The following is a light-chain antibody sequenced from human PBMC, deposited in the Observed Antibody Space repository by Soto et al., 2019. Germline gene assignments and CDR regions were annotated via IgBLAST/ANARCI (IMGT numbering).Light chain of an antibody. Sequence: QSALTQPASVSGSPGQSITISCTGTNSDVGAFEYVSWYQQHPGKAPKILIYEVSNRPSGVSNRFSGSKSGNTASLTISGLQAEDEADYYCSSYTGSTTVVFGGGTKLTV. CDR1: NSDVGAFEY. CDR2: EVS. CDR3: SSYTGSTTVV. J-gene: IGLJ2*01. V-gene: IGLV2-14*01.